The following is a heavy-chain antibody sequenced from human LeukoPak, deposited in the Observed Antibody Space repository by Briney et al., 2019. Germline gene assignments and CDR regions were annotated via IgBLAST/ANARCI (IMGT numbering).Heavy chain of an antibody. J-gene: IGHJ3*02. CDR2: IKGDGSAK. V-gene: IGHV3-7*01. D-gene: IGHD5-18*01. CDR1: GFAFSDSW. Sequence: PGGSLRLSCAAYGFAFSDSWMTWIRQAPGKGLEWVAFIKGDGSAKKYVDSVKGRFTISRDNAKNSLFLQMNSLRAEDTAVYYCARDRGWIQHDIWGQGTMVTVSS. CDR3: ARDRGWIQHDI.